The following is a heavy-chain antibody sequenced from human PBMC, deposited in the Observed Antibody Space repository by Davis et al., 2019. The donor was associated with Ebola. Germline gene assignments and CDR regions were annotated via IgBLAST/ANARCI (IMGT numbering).Heavy chain of an antibody. D-gene: IGHD4-17*01. Sequence: GESLKISCAASGFTFSSYAMHWVRQAPGKGLEWVAIISYDGINKYVDSVKGRFTISRDNSKNTLYLQMNSLRTEDTAVYYCARVAYGDYWRWLDSWGQGTLVTVSS. V-gene: IGHV3-30*04. CDR2: ISYDGINK. CDR3: ARVAYGDYWRWLDS. J-gene: IGHJ5*01. CDR1: GFTFSSYA.